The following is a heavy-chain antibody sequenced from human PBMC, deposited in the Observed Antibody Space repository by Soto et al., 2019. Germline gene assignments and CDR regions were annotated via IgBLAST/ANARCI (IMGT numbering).Heavy chain of an antibody. J-gene: IGHJ4*02. CDR2: SSATGAGT. CDR1: GFTFSSYG. Sequence: EVQLLESGGGLVQPGGSLRLSCAASGFTFSSYGMTWVRQAPGKGLEWVSFSSATGAGTYYADSVKGRFTISRDNSKKPLDPQKARPEARDPAGLFLAEGRRAGGELGLLSDFWGPGALVIVSS. V-gene: IGHV3-23*01. CDR3: AEGRRAGGELGLLSDF. D-gene: IGHD3-3*01.